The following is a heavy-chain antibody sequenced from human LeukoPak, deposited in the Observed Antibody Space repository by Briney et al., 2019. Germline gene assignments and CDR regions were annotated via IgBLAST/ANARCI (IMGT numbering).Heavy chain of an antibody. CDR2: ISPSGDRT. CDR1: GFTFGSYA. V-gene: IGHV3-23*01. D-gene: IGHD1-20*01. Sequence: PGGSLRLSCAASGFTFGSYAMSWVRQAPGKGLEWVSFISPSGDRTSNADSVKGRFTISRDNSKNTLYLQMNSLRAEDTAVYYCAARSLTGTNVRDYWGQGTLVTVSS. J-gene: IGHJ4*02. CDR3: AARSLTGTNVRDY.